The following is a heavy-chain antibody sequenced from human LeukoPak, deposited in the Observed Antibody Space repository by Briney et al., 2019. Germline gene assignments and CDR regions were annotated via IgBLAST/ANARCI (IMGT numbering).Heavy chain of an antibody. Sequence: PGGSLRLSCAASGFTFSSYGMHWVRQAPGKGLEWVAFIRYDGSNKYYADSVKGRFTISRDSSKNTLYLQMNSLRAEDTAVYYCAKDGVGTTGTLSGWGQGTLVTVSS. CDR2: IRYDGSNK. V-gene: IGHV3-30*02. CDR1: GFTFSSYG. J-gene: IGHJ4*02. D-gene: IGHD1-1*01. CDR3: AKDGVGTTGTLSG.